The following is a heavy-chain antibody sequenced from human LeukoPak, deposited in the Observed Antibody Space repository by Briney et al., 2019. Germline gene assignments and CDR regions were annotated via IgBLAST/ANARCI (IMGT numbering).Heavy chain of an antibody. CDR1: GGSFSRYY. CDR3: ARGATISETGYFDF. V-gene: IGHV4-34*01. D-gene: IGHD5-24*01. CDR2: IDHRGDT. Sequence: PSETLSLTCAVYGGSFSRYYWSWIRQSPGKGLEWIAEIDHRGDTNYNPSVKSRVTISVDTSTNQFSLKVRSLSAADRAVYYCARGATISETGYFDFWGQGTPVTASS. J-gene: IGHJ4*03.